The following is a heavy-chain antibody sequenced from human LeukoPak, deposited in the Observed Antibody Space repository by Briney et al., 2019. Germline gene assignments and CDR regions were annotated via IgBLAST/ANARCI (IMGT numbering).Heavy chain of an antibody. Sequence: SVKVSCKASGGTFSSYAISWVRQAPGQGLEWMGGIIPIFGTANYAQKFQGRVTITADESTSTAYMELSSLRSEDTAVYYCAKSDCSGGSCYENYWGQGTLVTVSS. CDR1: GGTFSSYA. CDR3: AKSDCSGGSCYENY. V-gene: IGHV1-69*01. D-gene: IGHD2-15*01. CDR2: IIPIFGTA. J-gene: IGHJ4*02.